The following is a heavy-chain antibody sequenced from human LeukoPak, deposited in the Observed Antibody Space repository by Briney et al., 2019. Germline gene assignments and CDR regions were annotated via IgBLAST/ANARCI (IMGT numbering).Heavy chain of an antibody. J-gene: IGHJ1*01. Sequence: SETLSLTCAVYGGSFSGYYWSWIRQPPGKGLERIGEINHSGSTNYNPSLKSRVTISVDKSKNQFSLELSSVAAADTAVYYCATRTYFYDSSGYSATEYFQHWGQGTLVTVSS. CDR3: ATRTYFYDSSGYSATEYFQH. CDR2: INHSGST. CDR1: GGSFSGYY. D-gene: IGHD3-22*01. V-gene: IGHV4-34*01.